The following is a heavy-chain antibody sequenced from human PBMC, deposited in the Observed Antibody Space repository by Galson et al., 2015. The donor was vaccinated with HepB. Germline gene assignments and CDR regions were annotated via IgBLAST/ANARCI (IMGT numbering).Heavy chain of an antibody. Sequence: SCAASGLTFSSYGMHWVRQAPGKGLEWVAVIWYDGSNKYYADSVKGRFTISRDNSKNTLYLQMNSLRAEDTAVYYCARGTGIAAAGTVNYWGQGTLVTVSS. J-gene: IGHJ4*02. CDR2: IWYDGSNK. CDR3: ARGTGIAAAGTVNY. D-gene: IGHD6-13*01. CDR1: GLTFSSYG. V-gene: IGHV3-33*01.